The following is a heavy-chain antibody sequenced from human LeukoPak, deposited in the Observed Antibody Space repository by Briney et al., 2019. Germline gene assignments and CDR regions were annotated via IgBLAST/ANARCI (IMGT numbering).Heavy chain of an antibody. CDR2: INHSGST. Sequence: PSETLSLTCAVYGGSFSGYYWSWIRQPPGKGLEWIGEINHSGSTNYNPSLKSRVTISVDTSKNQFSLKLSSVTAADTAVYYCAVFDYYDSSGRRDYWGQGTLVTVSS. CDR3: AVFDYYDSSGRRDY. D-gene: IGHD3-22*01. J-gene: IGHJ4*02. CDR1: GGSFSGYY. V-gene: IGHV4-34*01.